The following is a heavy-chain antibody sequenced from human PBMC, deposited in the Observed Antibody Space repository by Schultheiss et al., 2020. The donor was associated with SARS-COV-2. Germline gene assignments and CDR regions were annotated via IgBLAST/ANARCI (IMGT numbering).Heavy chain of an antibody. Sequence: GGSLRLSCAASGFTFSSYAMHWVRQAPGKGLEWVAVISYDGCNKYYADSVKGRFTISRDNSKNTLYLQMNSLRAEDTAVYYCARSSITIFGVVIAYYFDYWGQGTLVTVSS. J-gene: IGHJ4*02. D-gene: IGHD3-3*01. CDR1: GFTFSSYA. CDR3: ARSSITIFGVVIAYYFDY. CDR2: ISYDGCNK. V-gene: IGHV3-30*01.